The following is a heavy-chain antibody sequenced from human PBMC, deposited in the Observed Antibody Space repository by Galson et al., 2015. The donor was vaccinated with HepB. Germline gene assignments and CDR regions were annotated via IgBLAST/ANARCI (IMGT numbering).Heavy chain of an antibody. Sequence: SVKVSCKVSGYTLTELSMHWVRQAPGKGLEWMGGFDPEDGETIYAQKFQGRVTMTEDTSTDTAYMELSSLRSEDTAVYYCATDLDYDSSGNLDYWGQGTLVTVSS. CDR3: ATDLDYDSSGNLDY. D-gene: IGHD3-22*01. V-gene: IGHV1-24*01. CDR2: FDPEDGET. CDR1: GYTLTELS. J-gene: IGHJ4*02.